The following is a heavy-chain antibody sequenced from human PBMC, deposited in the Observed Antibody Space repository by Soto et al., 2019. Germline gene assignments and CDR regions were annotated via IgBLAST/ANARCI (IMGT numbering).Heavy chain of an antibody. CDR2: ISYDGTNE. V-gene: IGHV3-30-3*01. J-gene: IGHJ4*02. D-gene: IGHD1-1*01. CDR1: GFTFHSFT. Sequence: QVQLVESGGGVVQPGRSLRLSCAASGFTFHSFTMHWVRQSPGKGLEWVALISYDGTNEYYADSVKGRFTISRDNSKSTLYLQMNSLRADDTALYYCARDPRETTYYLDYWGQVNLVTVSS. CDR3: ARDPRETTYYLDY.